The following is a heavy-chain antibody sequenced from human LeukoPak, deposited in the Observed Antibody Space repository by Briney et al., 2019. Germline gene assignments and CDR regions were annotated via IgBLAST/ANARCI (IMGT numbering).Heavy chain of an antibody. CDR2: TNGDGSST. V-gene: IGHV3-74*01. J-gene: IGHJ4*02. CDR3: ASPKVGGFFDY. Sequence: GGSLRLSCAASGLTFSSHWMHWVRQAPGKGLVWVARTNGDGSSTNYADSVRGRFTVSRDNAKNTVYLQMNSLRVEDTAVYYCASPKVGGFFDYWGQGTLVAVSS. CDR1: GLTFSSHW. D-gene: IGHD1-26*01.